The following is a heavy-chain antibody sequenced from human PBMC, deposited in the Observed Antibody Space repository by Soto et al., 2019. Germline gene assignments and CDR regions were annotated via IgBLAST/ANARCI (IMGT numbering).Heavy chain of an antibody. V-gene: IGHV1-2*04. Sequence: QVQLVQSGAEVKKPGASVKVSCKASGYTFTGYYMHWLRQAPGHGLEWMGWINPNSGGTNYAQKFQGWVTRTRDTSISPAYMELSRLRSDDTAVYYCARGDYGDYDLAYWGQGTLVTVSS. CDR1: GYTFTGYY. CDR2: INPNSGGT. J-gene: IGHJ4*02. CDR3: ARGDYGDYDLAY. D-gene: IGHD4-17*01.